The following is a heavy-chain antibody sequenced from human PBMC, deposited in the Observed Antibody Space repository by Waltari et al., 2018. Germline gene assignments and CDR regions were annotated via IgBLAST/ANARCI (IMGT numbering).Heavy chain of an antibody. CDR2: ISSSSSYI. Sequence: EVQLVESGGGLVKPGGSLRLSCAASGFTFSSYSMNWVRQAPGKGLEWVSSISSSSSYIYYADSGKGRFTISRDNAKNSLYLQMNSLRAEDTAVYYCARQAGYSSGWPLDYWGQGTLVTVSS. J-gene: IGHJ4*02. D-gene: IGHD6-19*01. CDR1: GFTFSSYS. V-gene: IGHV3-21*01. CDR3: ARQAGYSSGWPLDY.